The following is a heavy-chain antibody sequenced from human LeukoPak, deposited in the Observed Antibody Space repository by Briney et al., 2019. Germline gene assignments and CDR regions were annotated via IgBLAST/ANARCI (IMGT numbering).Heavy chain of an antibody. D-gene: IGHD6-19*01. Sequence: SETLSLTCTVSGDSISGYYGSWIPHPPGKGPEWIGYIDDSGSTNSNPSLKSRVTISVATSKSQFSLKMNSVTAAATAVYYCARLASSGWSHCDYWGQGTLVTVSS. J-gene: IGHJ4*02. V-gene: IGHV4-59*08. CDR2: IDDSGST. CDR3: ARLASSGWSHCDY. CDR1: GDSISGYY.